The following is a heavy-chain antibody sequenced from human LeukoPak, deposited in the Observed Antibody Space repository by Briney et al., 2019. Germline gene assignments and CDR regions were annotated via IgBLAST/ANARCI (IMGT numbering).Heavy chain of an antibody. CDR1: GGSFSGYY. V-gene: IGHV4-34*01. CDR2: INHSGST. D-gene: IGHD3-22*01. CDR3: ARGPPRITMIVVVMNYYYYGMDV. Sequence: SETLSLTCAVYGGSFSGYYWSWIRQPPGKGLEWLGEINHSGSTNYTPSLKSRVTISVDTSKNQFSLKLSSVTAADTAVYYCARGPPRITMIVVVMNYYYYGMDVWGQGTTVTVSS. J-gene: IGHJ6*02.